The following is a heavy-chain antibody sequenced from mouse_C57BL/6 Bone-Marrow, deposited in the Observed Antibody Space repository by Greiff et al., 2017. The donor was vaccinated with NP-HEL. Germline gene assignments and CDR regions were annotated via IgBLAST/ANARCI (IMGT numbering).Heavy chain of an antibody. J-gene: IGHJ1*03. D-gene: IGHD2-5*01. CDR3: ARCSNYCWYFDV. V-gene: IGHV1-55*01. CDR1: GYTFTSYW. CDR2: IYPGSGST. Sequence: QVQLQQSGAELVKPGASVKMSCKASGYTFTSYWITWVKQRPGQGLEWIGDIYPGSGSTNYNEKFKSKATLTVDTSSSTAYMPLSSLTSEDSAVYSCARCSNYCWYFDVWGTGTTVTVSS.